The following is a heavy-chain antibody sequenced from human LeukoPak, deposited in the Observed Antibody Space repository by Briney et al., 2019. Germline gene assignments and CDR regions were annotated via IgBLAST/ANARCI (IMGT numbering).Heavy chain of an antibody. J-gene: IGHJ4*02. CDR3: AREVSTGEEGYCSGGSCPPDY. V-gene: IGHV4-30-2*01. Sequence: PSETLSLTCTVSGGSISSGGYYWSWIRQPPGKGLEWIGYIYHSGSTYYNPSLKSRVTISVDRSKNQFSLKLSSVTAADTAVYYCAREVSTGEEGYCSGGSCPPDYWGQGTLVTVSS. CDR1: GGSISSGGYY. CDR2: IYHSGST. D-gene: IGHD2-15*01.